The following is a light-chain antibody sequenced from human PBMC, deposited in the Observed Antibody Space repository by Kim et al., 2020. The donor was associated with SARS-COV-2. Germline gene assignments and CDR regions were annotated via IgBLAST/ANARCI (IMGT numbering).Light chain of an antibody. CDR2: RNN. CDR1: SSNIGSNY. J-gene: IGLJ2*01. V-gene: IGLV1-47*01. CDR3: ATWDDSLSGPVV. Sequence: ELTQPPSASGTPGQRVTISCSGSSSNIGSNYVYWYQQLPGTAPKLLIYRNNQRPSGVPDRFSGSKSGTSASLAISGLRSEDEADYYCATWDDSLSGPVVFGGGTQLTVL.